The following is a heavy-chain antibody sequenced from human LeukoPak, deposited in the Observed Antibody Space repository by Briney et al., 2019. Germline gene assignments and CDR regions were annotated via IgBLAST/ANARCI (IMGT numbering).Heavy chain of an antibody. CDR2: IKQDGSEK. Sequence: GGSLRLSCAASGFTFSSYWMSWVRQAPGKGLEWVANIKQDGSEKYYVDSVKGRFTISRDNAKNTLYLQMNSLRAEDTAVYYCARRAKVRGVIPFHYYHYMDVWGKGTTVTISS. V-gene: IGHV3-7*01. D-gene: IGHD3-10*01. J-gene: IGHJ6*03. CDR3: ARRAKVRGVIPFHYYHYMDV. CDR1: GFTFSSYW.